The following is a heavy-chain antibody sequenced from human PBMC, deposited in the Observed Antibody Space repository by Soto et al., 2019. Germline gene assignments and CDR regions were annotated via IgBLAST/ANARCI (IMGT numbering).Heavy chain of an antibody. J-gene: IGHJ4*02. CDR1: GFTFSSYA. CDR2: ISYDGSNK. CDR3: ARDSGGVQLWPQGLDY. Sequence: SGGSLRLSCAASGFTFSSYAMHWVRQAPGKGLEWVAVISYDGSNKYYADSVKGRFTISRDNSKNTLYLQMNSLRAEDTAVYYCARDSGGVQLWPQGLDYWGQGTLVTVSS. V-gene: IGHV3-30-3*01. D-gene: IGHD5-18*01.